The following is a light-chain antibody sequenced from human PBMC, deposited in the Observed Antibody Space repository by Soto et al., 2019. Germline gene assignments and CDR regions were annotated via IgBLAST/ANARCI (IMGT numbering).Light chain of an antibody. Sequence: EIVMTQSPATLSVSPGERATLSFRASQSVSSNLAWYQQKPAQAPRLLIYGASTRDTGIPARFSGSGSGTEFTLTISSLESEDFAVYYCQQYNNWRWTFGQGTKVEIK. CDR2: GAS. CDR3: QQYNNWRWT. V-gene: IGKV3-15*01. J-gene: IGKJ1*01. CDR1: QSVSSN.